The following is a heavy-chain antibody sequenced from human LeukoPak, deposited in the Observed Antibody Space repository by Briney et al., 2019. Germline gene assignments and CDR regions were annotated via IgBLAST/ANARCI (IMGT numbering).Heavy chain of an antibody. V-gene: IGHV3-21*01. Sequence: GGSLRLSCAASGFTFSSYSMNWVRQAPGKGLEWVSSISSSSSYIYYADSVKGRFTISRDNAKNSLYLQMNSLRAEDTAVYYCAIVVVTGRDAFDIWGQGTMVTVSS. J-gene: IGHJ3*02. D-gene: IGHD2-21*02. CDR3: AIVVVTGRDAFDI. CDR2: ISSSSSYI. CDR1: GFTFSSYS.